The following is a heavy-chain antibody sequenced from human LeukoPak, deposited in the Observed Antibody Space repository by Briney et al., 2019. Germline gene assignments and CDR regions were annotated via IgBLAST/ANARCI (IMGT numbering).Heavy chain of an antibody. J-gene: IGHJ5*02. V-gene: IGHV4-34*01. Sequence: SETLSLTCAVYGGSFSGYYWSWIGQPPGKGLEWIGEINQSGSTKYNPSFESRVTISVDPSKNQLSLKLSSVTAADTAVYYCARGPGSGSYFAWFDPWGQGDLVTVPS. D-gene: IGHD3-10*01. CDR2: INQSGST. CDR3: ARGPGSGSYFAWFDP. CDR1: GGSFSGYY.